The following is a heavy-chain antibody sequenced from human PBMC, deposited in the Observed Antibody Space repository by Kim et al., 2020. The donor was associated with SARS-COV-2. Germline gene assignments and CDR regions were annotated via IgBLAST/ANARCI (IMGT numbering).Heavy chain of an antibody. Sequence: ASVKVSCKASGYTFTSYDINWVRQATGQGLEWMGWMNPNSGNTGYAQKFQGRVTMTRNTSISTAYMELSSLRSEDTAVYYCAGCSGSDFAWFDPWGQATLVTVSS. D-gene: IGHD1-26*01. CDR3: AGCSGSDFAWFDP. CDR2: MNPNSGNT. CDR1: GYTFTSYD. V-gene: IGHV1-8*02. J-gene: IGHJ5*02.